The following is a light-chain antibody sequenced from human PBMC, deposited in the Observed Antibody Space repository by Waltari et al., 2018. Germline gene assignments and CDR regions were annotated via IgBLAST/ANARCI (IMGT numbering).Light chain of an antibody. CDR2: GAF. CDR1: QGISDN. CDR3: QQYNRWPPIT. J-gene: IGKJ5*01. V-gene: IGKV3-15*01. Sequence: EIVMTQSPATLSVSPGERATLSCRASQGISDNLAWYQQKPGQAPRLLIYGAFTRATGIPARFTGSGSGTEFTLTISSLQSEDSAVYCCQQYNRWPPITFGQGTRLEIK.